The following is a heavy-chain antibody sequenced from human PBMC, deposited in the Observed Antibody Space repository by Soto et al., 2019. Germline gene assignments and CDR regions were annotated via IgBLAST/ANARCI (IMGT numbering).Heavy chain of an antibody. D-gene: IGHD3-3*01. CDR3: ARAGDYDFWSGYSNDAFDI. V-gene: IGHV4-59*01. CDR2: IYYSGST. CDR1: SGSMSGYC. J-gene: IGHJ3*02. Sequence: PSETLSLTCTVSSGSMSGYCWNWIRQPPGKGLEWIGYIYYSGSTNYNPSLKSRVTISVDTSKNQFSLKLSSVTAADTAVYYCARAGDYDFWSGYSNDAFDIWGQGTMVTVSS.